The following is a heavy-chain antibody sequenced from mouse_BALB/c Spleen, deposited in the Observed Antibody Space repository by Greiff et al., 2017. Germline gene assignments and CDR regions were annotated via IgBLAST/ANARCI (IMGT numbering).Heavy chain of an antibody. Sequence: EVKLMESGGGLVKPGGSLKLSCAASGFAFSSYDMSWVRQTPEKRLEWVAYISSGGGSTYYPDTVKGRFTISRDNAKNTLYLQMSSLKSEDTAMYYCARHFTTVVRYFDVWGAGTTVTVSS. V-gene: IGHV5-12-1*01. CDR2: ISSGGGST. CDR3: ARHFTTVVRYFDV. J-gene: IGHJ1*01. D-gene: IGHD1-1*01. CDR1: GFAFSSYD.